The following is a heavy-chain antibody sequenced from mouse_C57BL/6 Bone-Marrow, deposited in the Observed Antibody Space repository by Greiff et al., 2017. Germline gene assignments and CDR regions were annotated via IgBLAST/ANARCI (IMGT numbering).Heavy chain of an antibody. J-gene: IGHJ3*01. CDR1: GFTFSSYA. Sequence: EVKLMESGAGLVKPGGSLTLSCAASGFTFSSYAMSWVRQTPEKRLEWVAYISSGGDYTYYAYNVKGRFNISRDNARNTLYLQMSSLKSEDSAMYYCTRVGIYYYGMAWFAYWGQGTLGTVAA. V-gene: IGHV5-9-1*02. CDR3: TRVGIYYYGMAWFAY. CDR2: ISSGGDYT. D-gene: IGHD1-1*01.